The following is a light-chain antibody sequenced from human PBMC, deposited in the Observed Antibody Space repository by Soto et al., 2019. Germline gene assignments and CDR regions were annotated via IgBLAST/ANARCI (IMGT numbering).Light chain of an antibody. V-gene: IGLV2-14*01. CDR1: SSDGGGYNY. CDR3: SSYTSSSTPYV. Sequence: QSALTQPASVSGSPGQSMTLSFTGTSSDGGGYNYVSWYQQHPGKAPKLMIYEVSNRPSGVSNRFSGSKSGNTASLPISGLQAEDEADYYCSSYTSSSTPYVFGTGTKLTVL. J-gene: IGLJ1*01. CDR2: EVS.